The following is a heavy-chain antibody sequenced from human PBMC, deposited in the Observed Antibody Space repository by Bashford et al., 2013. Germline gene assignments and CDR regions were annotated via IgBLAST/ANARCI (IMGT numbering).Heavy chain of an antibody. J-gene: IGHJ6*02. CDR1: GFTFTDHY. D-gene: IGHD6-6*01. CDR2: INPKNGGT. V-gene: IGHV1-2*02. Sequence: VASVKVSCETTGFTFTDHYIHWVRQAPGQGLEWVGRINPKNGGTDFAPKFQGRVTLTRDTSIGTAYLELSRLRSDDTAVYYCAIRVAAYSSSSAVNYYGMDVVGPRGPRSPSP. CDR3: AIRVAAYSSSSAVNYYGMDV.